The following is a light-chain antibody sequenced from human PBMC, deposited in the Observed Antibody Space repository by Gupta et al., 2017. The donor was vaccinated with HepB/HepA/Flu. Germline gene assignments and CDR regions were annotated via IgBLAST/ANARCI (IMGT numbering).Light chain of an antibody. J-gene: IGKJ4*01. CDR3: RQYNDCSPLT. CDR1: QSVGSN. V-gene: IGKV3-15*01. Sequence: ELVITQPPAILSVSPGERATLSCRASQSVGSNLAWYQQKPGQAPRRHICGASTRAAGSPSELSGGRGGTKFSLTISSLQSEDVAVDYCRQYNDCSPLTFGGGTKVEIK. CDR2: GAS.